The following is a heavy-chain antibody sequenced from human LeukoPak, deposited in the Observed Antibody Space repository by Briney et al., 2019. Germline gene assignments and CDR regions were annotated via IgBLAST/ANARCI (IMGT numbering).Heavy chain of an antibody. D-gene: IGHD2-15*01. CDR2: ISWDGGTT. Sequence: GSLRLSCATSGFTFDDYTMHWVRQAPGTGLEWVSLISWDGGTTYYADSVKGRFTISRDNAKNSLYLQMNSLRAEDTAVYYCARGGYCSGGSCVFDYWGQGTLVTVSS. CDR3: ARGGYCSGGSCVFDY. J-gene: IGHJ4*02. CDR1: GFTFDDYT. V-gene: IGHV3-43*01.